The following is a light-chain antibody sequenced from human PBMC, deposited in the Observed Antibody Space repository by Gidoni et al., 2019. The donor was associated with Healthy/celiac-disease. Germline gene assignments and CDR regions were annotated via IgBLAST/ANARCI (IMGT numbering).Light chain of an antibody. CDR2: DAS. CDR1: QSVSSY. J-gene: IGKJ1*01. V-gene: IGKV3-11*01. CDR3: QQRRNWWT. Sequence: EIVLTQSPATLSLSPGERATLSCRASQSVSSYLAWYQQKPGQAPRLLIYDASNRATGIPARFSGCGSETDFTLTIRSPEPEAFAVYYCQQRRNWWTFGQGTKVEIK.